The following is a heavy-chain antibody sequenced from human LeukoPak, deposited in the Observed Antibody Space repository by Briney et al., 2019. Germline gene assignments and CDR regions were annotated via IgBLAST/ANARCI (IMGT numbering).Heavy chain of an antibody. J-gene: IGHJ3*02. V-gene: IGHV3-7*01. CDR2: IKKDGSEK. CDR3: AKDRSIAAGDDAFDI. CDR1: GFTFSSHW. Sequence: GWSLRLSCAASGFTFSSHWMSWVRQAPGKGLEWVANIKKDGSEKYYVDSVKGRFTIPRDNAKTSLYLQMNSLRAEDTAVYYCAKDRSIAAGDDAFDIWGQGTMVTVSS. D-gene: IGHD6-13*01.